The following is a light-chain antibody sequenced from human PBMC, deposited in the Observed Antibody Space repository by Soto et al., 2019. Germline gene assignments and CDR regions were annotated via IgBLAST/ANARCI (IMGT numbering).Light chain of an antibody. J-gene: IGKJ2*01. CDR1: QSVRSNY. CDR2: GTS. Sequence: EIVLTQSPGTLSLSPGERATLSCRASQSVRSNYLAWYQQQPGQAPRLLIYGTSARATGIPDRFSGSGSGTDFXLTISRLEPEXFAVYYCQQYGSSYT. V-gene: IGKV3-20*01. CDR3: QQYGSSYT.